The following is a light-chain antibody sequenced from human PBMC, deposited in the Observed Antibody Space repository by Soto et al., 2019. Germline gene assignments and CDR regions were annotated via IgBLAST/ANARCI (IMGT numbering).Light chain of an antibody. Sequence: QLVLTQSPSASSYLGAAVRLTCTLSSGHSSYAIAWHQQQPEKGPRYLMKINSDGSHRKGDGIPDRFSGSSSGAERYLTISSLQSEDEADYYCQTWGTGTWVFGGGTKVTVL. CDR2: INSDGSH. V-gene: IGLV4-69*01. CDR3: QTWGTGTWV. CDR1: SGHSSYA. J-gene: IGLJ3*02.